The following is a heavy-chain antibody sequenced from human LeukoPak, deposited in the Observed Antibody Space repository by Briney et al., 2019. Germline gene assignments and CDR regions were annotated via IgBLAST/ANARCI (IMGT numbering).Heavy chain of an antibody. CDR1: GYSISSGYY. Sequence: SETLSLTCTVSGYSISSGYYWGWIRQPPGKGLEWIGSIYHSGSTYYNPSLKSRVTISVDTSKNQFSLKLSSVTAADTAVYYCARDRYFDWSHAFDIWGQGTMVTVSS. J-gene: IGHJ3*02. CDR3: ARDRYFDWSHAFDI. V-gene: IGHV4-38-2*02. CDR2: IYHSGST. D-gene: IGHD3-9*01.